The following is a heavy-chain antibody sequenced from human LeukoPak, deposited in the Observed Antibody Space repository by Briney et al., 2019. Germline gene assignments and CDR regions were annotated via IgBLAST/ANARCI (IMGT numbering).Heavy chain of an antibody. Sequence: TSQTLSLTCTVSGGSISSGGYYWSWIRQYPGKGLEWIGYIYYSGGTYSNPSLKSRLTISVDTSKNQFSLNLNSVTAADTAVYYCARCSDSGAYYSIDYWGQGTLVTVSS. V-gene: IGHV4-31*03. J-gene: IGHJ4*02. CDR3: ARCSDSGAYYSIDY. D-gene: IGHD3-22*01. CDR1: GGSISSGGYY. CDR2: IYYSGGT.